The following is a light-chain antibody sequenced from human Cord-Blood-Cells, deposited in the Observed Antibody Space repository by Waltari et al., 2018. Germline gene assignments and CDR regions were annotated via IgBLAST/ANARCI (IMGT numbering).Light chain of an antibody. V-gene: IGLV2-11*01. CDR3: CSYAGSYSVV. J-gene: IGLJ2*01. CDR1: SSDVGGYNY. Sequence: QSALTQPRSVSGSPGQSVTISCTGTSSDVGGYNYVSWYQPHPGKAPKLMIYDVSKRPSGVPDRFSGPKSGNTASLTISGLQAEDEADYYCCSYAGSYSVVFGGGTKLTVL. CDR2: DVS.